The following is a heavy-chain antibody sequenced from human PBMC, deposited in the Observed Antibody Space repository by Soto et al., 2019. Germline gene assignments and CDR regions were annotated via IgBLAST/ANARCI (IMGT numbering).Heavy chain of an antibody. J-gene: IGHJ4*01. CDR1: GFTFSTYT. CDR3: ATASGIMLAHNYFDF. V-gene: IGHV3-48*04. D-gene: IGHD3-16*01. CDR2: ISSSGRTI. Sequence: PGGYLRLCSEAFGFTFSTYTMNWVRQAPGKGLEWVSYISSSGRTISYADPVKGRFSISRDNAKNSLYLQMNSLRGEDTALYYCATASGIMLAHNYFDFWAHRT.